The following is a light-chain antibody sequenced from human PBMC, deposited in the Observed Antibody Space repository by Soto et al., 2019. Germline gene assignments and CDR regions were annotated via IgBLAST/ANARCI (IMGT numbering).Light chain of an antibody. CDR2: EAS. CDR3: QQSYRTPFT. CDR1: QSISNS. Sequence: DIQMTQSPSSLSASVGDRVTITCRASQSISNSLNWYQQKPGKAPKVLIFEASSLQSGVPSRFSGSGSGTDFTLTISSLQPEDFVTYYCQQSYRTPFTFGPGTKVDIK. V-gene: IGKV1-39*01. J-gene: IGKJ3*01.